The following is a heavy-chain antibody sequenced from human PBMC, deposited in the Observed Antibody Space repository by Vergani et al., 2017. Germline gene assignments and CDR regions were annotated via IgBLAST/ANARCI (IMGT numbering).Heavy chain of an antibody. D-gene: IGHD2-2*01. CDR1: GYTFTDYY. CDR2: VDPEDGET. V-gene: IGHV1-69-2*01. CDR3: ATGDPVAPDIVVVPAAPDY. J-gene: IGHJ4*02. Sequence: EVQLVQSGAEVKKPGATVKISCKVSGYTFTDYYMHWVQQAPGKGLEWMGLVDPEDGETIYAEKFQGRVTITADTPTDTAYMGLSSLRSEDTAVYYCATGDPVAPDIVVVPAAPDYGGQGTLVTVSS.